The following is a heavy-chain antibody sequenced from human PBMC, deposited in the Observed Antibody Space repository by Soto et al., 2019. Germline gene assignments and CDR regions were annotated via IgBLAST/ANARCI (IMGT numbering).Heavy chain of an antibody. V-gene: IGHV1-2*02. Sequence: ASVKVSCKASGYTFTGYYMHWVRQAPGQGLEWMGWINPNSGGTNYAQKFQGRVTMTRDTSISTAYMELSRLRSDDTAVYYCARDLAPSYYYDSSGYSPLSAVDYWGQGTLVT. CDR1: GYTFTGYY. D-gene: IGHD3-22*01. J-gene: IGHJ4*02. CDR3: ARDLAPSYYYDSSGYSPLSAVDY. CDR2: INPNSGGT.